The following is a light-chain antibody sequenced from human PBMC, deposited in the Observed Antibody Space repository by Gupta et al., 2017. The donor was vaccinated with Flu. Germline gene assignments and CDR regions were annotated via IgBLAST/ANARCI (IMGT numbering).Light chain of an antibody. V-gene: IGLV3-25*02. CDR3: HSADSSGPSLV. Sequence: SSELTQPPSVSVSPGHTARITFSGATLTKQYAFWYQQKPGQAPLLMIYNDTERPSGIPERFSGSSSVTKVTVTISGVQAEDEADYYCHSADSSGPSLVFGGGTKLTVL. CDR2: NDT. J-gene: IGLJ3*02. CDR1: TLTKQY.